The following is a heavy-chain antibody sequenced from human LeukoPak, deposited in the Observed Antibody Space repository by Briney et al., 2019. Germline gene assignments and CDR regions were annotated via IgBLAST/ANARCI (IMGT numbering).Heavy chain of an antibody. V-gene: IGHV3-7*01. Sequence: GGSLRLSCEASGFTFSTYWMGWVRHAPGKALERVAKIKEDGSDKQYVDSVKGRFTISRDNAKNSLQLQMDSLRVEDTAVYYCGRDQGYGGTCDNWGQGTLVTVPS. CDR3: GRDQGYGGTCDN. CDR1: GFTFSTYW. J-gene: IGHJ4*02. D-gene: IGHD4-23*01. CDR2: IKEDGSDK.